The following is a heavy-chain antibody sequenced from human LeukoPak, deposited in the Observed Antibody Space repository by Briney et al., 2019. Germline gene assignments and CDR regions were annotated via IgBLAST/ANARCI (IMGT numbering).Heavy chain of an antibody. J-gene: IGHJ4*02. D-gene: IGHD3-22*01. CDR1: GGTFGSYA. Sequence: ASVKVSCKASGGTFGSYAINWVRQATGQGLEWMGWMNPNSGNTGYAQKFQGRVTITTNTSISTAYMELSSLSSEDTAVYYCERGMGSGSYSAAYYFDYWGQGTLVTVSS. V-gene: IGHV1-8*03. CDR3: ERGMGSGSYSAAYYFDY. CDR2: MNPNSGNT.